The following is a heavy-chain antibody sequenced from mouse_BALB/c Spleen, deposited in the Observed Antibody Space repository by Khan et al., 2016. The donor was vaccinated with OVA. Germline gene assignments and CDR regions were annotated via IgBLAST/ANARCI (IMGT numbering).Heavy chain of an antibody. CDR2: IDPPNDDS. Sequence: VQLKESGAELVKPGASVKFSCSASGFNIKDTYIHWMKQRPEQGLEWIGRIDPPNDDSKYGPKFQAKATLTADTSSNTAYLQLSSLTSEDTAVYYCATLYGKPFDFWGQGTLVTVSA. J-gene: IGHJ3*01. V-gene: IGHV14-3*02. CDR3: ATLYGKPFDF. D-gene: IGHD2-1*01. CDR1: GFNIKDTY.